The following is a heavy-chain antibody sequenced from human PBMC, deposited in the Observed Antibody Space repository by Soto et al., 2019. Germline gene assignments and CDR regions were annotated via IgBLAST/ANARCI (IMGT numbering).Heavy chain of an antibody. CDR1: GFTFSSYS. CDR3: ARVRDIVVVVAATPPDY. CDR2: ISSSSSTI. J-gene: IGHJ4*02. V-gene: IGHV3-48*01. Sequence: GGSLRLSCAASGFTFSSYSMNWVRQAPGKGLEWVSYISSSSSTIYYADSVKGRFTISRDNAKNSLYLQMNSLRAEDTAVYYCARVRDIVVVVAATPPDYWGQGTLVTVSS. D-gene: IGHD2-15*01.